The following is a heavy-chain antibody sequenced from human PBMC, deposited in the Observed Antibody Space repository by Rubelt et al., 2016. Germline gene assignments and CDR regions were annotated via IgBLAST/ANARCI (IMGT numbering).Heavy chain of an antibody. D-gene: IGHD1-26*01. CDR2: ISSSGSAI. J-gene: IGHJ6*02. Sequence: VSGKGLEWVSHISSSGSAIHYGDSVKGRFTISRDNAKNSLYLQMNSLRAEDTAVYYCARDLRIVGATTRYYYYGMDVWGQGTTVTVSS. CDR3: ARDLRIVGATTRYYYYGMDV. V-gene: IGHV3-48*01.